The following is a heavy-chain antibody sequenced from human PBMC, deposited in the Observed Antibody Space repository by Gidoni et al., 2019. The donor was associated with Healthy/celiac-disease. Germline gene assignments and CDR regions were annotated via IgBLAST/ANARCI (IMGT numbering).Heavy chain of an antibody. V-gene: IGHV3-23*01. J-gene: IGHJ4*02. CDR2: IRGSGGST. Sequence: EVQLSESGGGLVQPGGSLRRSCAASGATYSSYAMSWVRPAPGYGLELVSAIRGSGGSTYYSDSVKGRFTISRDNSKNTLYLQMNSLRAEDTAVYSCAKDIWHIVVVTAAPATFDYWGQGTLVTVSS. CDR3: AKDIWHIVVVTAAPATFDY. D-gene: IGHD2-21*02. CDR1: GATYSSYA.